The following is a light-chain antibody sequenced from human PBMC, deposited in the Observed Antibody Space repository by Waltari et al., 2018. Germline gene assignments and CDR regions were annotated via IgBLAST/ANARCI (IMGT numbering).Light chain of an antibody. Sequence: DIVMTQSPGSLAVSLGERATINGKSSQSVVYSSNNKNYLAWYQQKPGQPPKLLIYWASTRESGVPDRFSGSGSGTDFTLTITSLQAEDVAVYYCQQYYDTPVTFGPGTKVDIK. J-gene: IGKJ3*01. CDR3: QQYYDTPVT. CDR1: QSVVYSSNNKNY. V-gene: IGKV4-1*01. CDR2: WAS.